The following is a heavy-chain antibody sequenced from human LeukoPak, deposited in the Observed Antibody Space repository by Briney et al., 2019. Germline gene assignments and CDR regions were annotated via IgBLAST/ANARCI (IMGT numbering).Heavy chain of an antibody. Sequence: PGGSLRLSCAASGFTFSSYTFSTYAMSWVRQAPGKGLEWVSAVSGSGVSTYYADSVKGRFTISRDNSKNTLYLQMNSLRAEDTAVYYCAKEVDGRVYAIEDYFDYWGQGTLVTVSS. D-gene: IGHD2-8*01. CDR3: AKEVDGRVYAIEDYFDY. V-gene: IGHV3-23*01. J-gene: IGHJ4*02. CDR1: GFTFSSYTFSTYA. CDR2: VSGSGVST.